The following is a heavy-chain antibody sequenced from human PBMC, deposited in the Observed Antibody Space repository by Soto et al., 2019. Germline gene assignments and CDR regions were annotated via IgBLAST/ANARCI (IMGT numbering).Heavy chain of an antibody. Sequence: ASVKVSCKASGYTFTGYYMHWVRQAPGQGLEWMGWISPYSGDTNYAQKLQGRVTMTTDTSTSTAYMELRSLRSDDTAVYYCARDQGPIAAAGYYYYGMDVWGQGTTVTVSS. D-gene: IGHD6-13*01. CDR3: ARDQGPIAAAGYYYYGMDV. CDR2: ISPYSGDT. CDR1: GYTFTGYY. V-gene: IGHV1-18*04. J-gene: IGHJ6*02.